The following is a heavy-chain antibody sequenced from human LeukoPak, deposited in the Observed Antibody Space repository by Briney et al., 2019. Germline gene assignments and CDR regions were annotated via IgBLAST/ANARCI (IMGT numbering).Heavy chain of an antibody. CDR2: ISNNGGST. D-gene: IGHD6-19*01. CDR1: GFTFSSYA. CDR3: GRVSSGWYGY. J-gene: IGHJ4*02. V-gene: IGHV3-64*01. Sequence: PGGSLRLSCVVSGFTFSSYAMHWVRQAPGKGLEYVSPISNNGGSTYYANSVKGRFTISRDNSKNTLYLQMGSLSVEDMAVFYWGRVSSGWYGYWGEGAQVTASS.